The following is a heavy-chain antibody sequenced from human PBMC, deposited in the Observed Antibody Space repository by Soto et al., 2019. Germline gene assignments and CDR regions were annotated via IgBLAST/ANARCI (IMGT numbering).Heavy chain of an antibody. J-gene: IGHJ3*02. CDR1: GCSISSSSYY. Sequence: XETLSLTCTVAGCSISSSSYYWGWIRQPPGKGLEWIGSIYYSGSTYYNPSLKSRVTISVDTSKNQFSLKLSSVTAADTAVYYCARRRRVTIFGVVINDAFDIWGQGTMVTVSS. CDR3: ARRRRVTIFGVVINDAFDI. D-gene: IGHD3-3*01. CDR2: IYYSGST. V-gene: IGHV4-39*01.